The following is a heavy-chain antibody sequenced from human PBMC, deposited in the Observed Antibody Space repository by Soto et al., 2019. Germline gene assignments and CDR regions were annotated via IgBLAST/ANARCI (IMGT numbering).Heavy chain of an antibody. CDR2: IFYSGTT. D-gene: IGHD3-16*02. J-gene: IGHJ4*02. Sequence: SETLSLTCTVSGGSISSGGYFWSWIRQPPGKGLEWIGNIFYSGTTYYNPSLKSRVTISVDTSKNQFSLKLSSVTAADTAVYFCASSDYLWKSYRPDYWGQGTLVTVSS. V-gene: IGHV4-31*03. CDR1: GGSISSGGYF. CDR3: ASSDYLWKSYRPDY.